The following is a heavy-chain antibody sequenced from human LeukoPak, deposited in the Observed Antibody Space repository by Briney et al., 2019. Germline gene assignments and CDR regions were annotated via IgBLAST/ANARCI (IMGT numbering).Heavy chain of an antibody. D-gene: IGHD3-22*01. CDR3: AKGELWYDSSGPQGPDY. J-gene: IGHJ4*02. CDR2: ISGSGGST. V-gene: IGHV3-23*01. Sequence: GGSLRLSCAASGFTFSSYAMSWVRQAPGKGLEWVSAISGSGGSTYYADSVKGRFTISRDNSKNTLYLQMNSLRAEDTAVYYCAKGELWYDSSGPQGPDYWGQGTLVTVSS. CDR1: GFTFSSYA.